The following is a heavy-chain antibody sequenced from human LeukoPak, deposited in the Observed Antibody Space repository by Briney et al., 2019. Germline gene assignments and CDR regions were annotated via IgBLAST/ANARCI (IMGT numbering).Heavy chain of an antibody. CDR3: ARDHAYESNAFDI. CDR1: GGSISSYY. CDR2: IYTSGST. D-gene: IGHD5-12*01. V-gene: IGHV4-4*07. J-gene: IGHJ3*02. Sequence: SETLSLTCTVSGGSISSYYWSWSRQPAGKGLEWIGRIYTSGSTNYYPSLKSRVTMSVDTSKNQFSLKLSSVTAADTAVYYCARDHAYESNAFDIWGQGTMVTVSS.